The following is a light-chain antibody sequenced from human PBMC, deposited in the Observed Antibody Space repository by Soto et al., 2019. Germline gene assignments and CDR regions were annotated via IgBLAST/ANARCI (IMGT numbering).Light chain of an antibody. J-gene: IGKJ4*01. Sequence: AIRMTQSPSSLSASTGDRVTSTCRASQGISSYLAWYQQKPGKAPKLLIYAASTLQSGVPSRFSGSGSGTDFTRTISFLQSEDFATYYCQQYYSYPLTFGGGIKVEIE. CDR2: AAS. CDR3: QQYYSYPLT. V-gene: IGKV1-8*01. CDR1: QGISSY.